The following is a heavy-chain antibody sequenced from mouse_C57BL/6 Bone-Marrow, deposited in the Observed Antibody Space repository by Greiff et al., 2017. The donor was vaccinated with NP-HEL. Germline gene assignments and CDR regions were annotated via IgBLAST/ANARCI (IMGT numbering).Heavy chain of an antibody. D-gene: IGHD2-2*01. CDR1: GFTFSSYA. V-gene: IGHV5-4*03. J-gene: IGHJ4*01. CDR2: ISDGGSYT. CDR3: ARIWLRRAMDY. Sequence: DVMLVESGGGLVKPGGSLKLSCAASGFTFSSYAMSWVRQTPEKRLEWVATISDGGSYTYYPDNVKGRFTISRDNAKNNLYLQMSHLKSEDTAMYYCARIWLRRAMDYWGQGTSVTVSS.